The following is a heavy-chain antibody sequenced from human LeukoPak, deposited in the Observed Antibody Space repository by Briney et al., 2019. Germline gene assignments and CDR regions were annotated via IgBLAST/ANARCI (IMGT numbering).Heavy chain of an antibody. CDR3: ATKRDILTGYAPYFDY. V-gene: IGHV4-38-2*02. D-gene: IGHD3-9*01. Sequence: SETLSLTCTVSSYSISSGYYWGWIRQPPGKGLEWIGSLFHSGMTLHSGSTHYNPSLKSRVTISVDTSKNQFPLKLSSVTAADTAVYYCATKRDILTGYAPYFDYWGQGTLVTVSS. J-gene: IGHJ4*02. CDR1: SYSISSGYY. CDR2: LFHSGMTLHSGST.